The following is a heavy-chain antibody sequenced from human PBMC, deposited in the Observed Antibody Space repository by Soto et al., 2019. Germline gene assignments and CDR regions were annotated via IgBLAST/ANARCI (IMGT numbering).Heavy chain of an antibody. CDR1: GYTFTSYH. J-gene: IGHJ6*02. V-gene: IGHV1-18*01. Sequence: QVQLVQSGAEVKKPGASVKVSCKASGYTFTSYHISWVRQAPGQGLEWMGWISAYNVNTNYAQKLQGRVTITTDTSTRTAYMGLRSLRSDATAVYYCARDLPPMDVWGQGTTVTVSS. CDR2: ISAYNVNT. CDR3: ARDLPPMDV.